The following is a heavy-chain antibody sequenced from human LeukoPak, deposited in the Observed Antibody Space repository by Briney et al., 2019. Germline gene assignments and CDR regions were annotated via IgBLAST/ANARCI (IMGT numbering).Heavy chain of an antibody. CDR3: TAEYYSSSVDY. Sequence: GGSLRLSCAASGFTFSNAWMSWVRQAPGKGLEWVGRIKSKTDGGTTDYAAPVKGRFTISRDDSKNTLYLQMNSLRTEDTAVYYCTAEYYSSSVDYWGQGTLVTASS. J-gene: IGHJ4*02. D-gene: IGHD6-6*01. V-gene: IGHV3-15*01. CDR1: GFTFSNAW. CDR2: IKSKTDGGTT.